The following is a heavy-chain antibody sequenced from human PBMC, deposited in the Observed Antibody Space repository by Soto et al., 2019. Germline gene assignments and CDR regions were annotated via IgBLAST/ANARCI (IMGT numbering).Heavy chain of an antibody. V-gene: IGHV3-23*01. CDR3: AKEGGYSSGWYTGGFDY. CDR1: GFTFSSYA. D-gene: IGHD6-19*01. Sequence: GGSLRLSCAASGFTFSSYAMSWVRQAPGKGLEWVSAISGSGGSTYYADSVKGRFTISRDNSKNTLYLQMNSLRAEDTAVYYCAKEGGYSSGWYTGGFDYWGQGTLVTVSS. CDR2: ISGSGGST. J-gene: IGHJ4*02.